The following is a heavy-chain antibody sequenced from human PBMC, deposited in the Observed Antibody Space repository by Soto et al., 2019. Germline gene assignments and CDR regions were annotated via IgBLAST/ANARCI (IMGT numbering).Heavy chain of an antibody. J-gene: IGHJ4*02. D-gene: IGHD2-21*01. Sequence: EVQLVESGGGLVQPGGSLRLSCAASGFTFSSYSMNWVRQAAGKGLEWVSYISSSSTMYYADSVKGRFTISRDNAKNSLYLQMNSLRDEDTAVYYCARGDCGTSFIEDYWGQGTLVTVSS. CDR1: GFTFSSYS. V-gene: IGHV3-48*02. CDR2: ISSSSTM. CDR3: ARGDCGTSFIEDY.